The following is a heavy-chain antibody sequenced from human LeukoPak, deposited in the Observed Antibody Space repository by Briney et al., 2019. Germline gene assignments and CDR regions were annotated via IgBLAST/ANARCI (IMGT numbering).Heavy chain of an antibody. CDR2: INPNSGCT. CDR3: ARGTYYYDSSGYSGTDY. CDR1: GYTFTGYY. Sequence: ASVKVSCKASGYTFTGYYMHWVRQAPGQGLEWMGRINPNSGCTNYAQKFQGRVTMTRDTSISTAYMELSRLRSDDTAVYYCARGTYYYDSSGYSGTDYWGQGTLVTVSS. V-gene: IGHV1-2*06. D-gene: IGHD3-22*01. J-gene: IGHJ4*02.